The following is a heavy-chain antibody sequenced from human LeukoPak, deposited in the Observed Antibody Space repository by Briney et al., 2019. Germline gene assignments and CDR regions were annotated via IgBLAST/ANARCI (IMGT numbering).Heavy chain of an antibody. CDR1: GFTFSSYA. Sequence: GGSLRLSCAASGFTFSSYAMNWVRQAPGKGLEWVSSIDSSSSYIYYADSVKGRFTISRDNSKNTLYLQMNSLRAEDTAVYYCARESAAGSFFDYWGQGTLVTVSS. J-gene: IGHJ4*02. V-gene: IGHV3-21*01. D-gene: IGHD6-13*01. CDR3: ARESAAGSFFDY. CDR2: IDSSSSYI.